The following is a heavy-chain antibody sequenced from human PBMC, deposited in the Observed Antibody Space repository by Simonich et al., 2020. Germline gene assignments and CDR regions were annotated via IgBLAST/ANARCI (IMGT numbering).Heavy chain of an antibody. D-gene: IGHD1-26*01. CDR2: INHSGST. Sequence: QVQLQQWGAGLLKPSETLSLTCAVYGVSFSGYYWSWIRQPPGKGLEWIGEINHSGSTNYNPSLKSRITISVDTSKNQCSLKLSSVTAADTAVYYCARGLIGGSYYYWGQGTLVTVSS. J-gene: IGHJ4*02. V-gene: IGHV4-34*01. CDR1: GVSFSGYY. CDR3: ARGLIGGSYYY.